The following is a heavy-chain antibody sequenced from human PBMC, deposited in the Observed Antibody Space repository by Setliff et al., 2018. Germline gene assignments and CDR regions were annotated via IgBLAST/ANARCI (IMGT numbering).Heavy chain of an antibody. CDR1: GGSISSSGYY. V-gene: IGHV4-39*07. Sequence: PSETLSLTCTVSGGSISSSGYYWGWIRQPPGKGLEWIGSIYYSGSTYYNPSLKSRVTISVDTSKNQFSLKLSSVTAADTAVYYCARDYSNYIDWFDPWGQGTLVTVSS. D-gene: IGHD4-4*01. CDR2: IYYSGST. CDR3: ARDYSNYIDWFDP. J-gene: IGHJ5*02.